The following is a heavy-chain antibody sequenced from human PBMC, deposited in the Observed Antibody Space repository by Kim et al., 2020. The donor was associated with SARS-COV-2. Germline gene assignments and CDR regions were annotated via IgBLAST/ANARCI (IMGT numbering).Heavy chain of an antibody. CDR2: ISYDGSNK. CDR3: ARGGLLEWLSPFDY. J-gene: IGHJ4*02. CDR1: GFTFSSYA. D-gene: IGHD3-3*01. Sequence: GGSLRLSCAASGFTFSSYAMHWVRQAPGKGLEWVAVISYDGSNKYYADSVKGRFTISRDNSKNTLYLQMNSLRAEDTAVYYCARGGLLEWLSPFDYWGQG. V-gene: IGHV3-30-3*01.